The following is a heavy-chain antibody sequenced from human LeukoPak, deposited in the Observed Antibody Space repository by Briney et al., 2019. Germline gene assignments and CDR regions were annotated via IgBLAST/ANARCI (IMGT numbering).Heavy chain of an antibody. Sequence: GGSLRLSCAASGFTFTSYGMHWVRQAPGKGLEWVAFITYDGSDKYYADSVKGRFTISRDNAKNSLYLQMNSLRAEDTALYYCARDSRTLVRGVINYYYYYMDVWGKGTTVTVSS. CDR1: GFTFTSYG. J-gene: IGHJ6*03. CDR3: ARDSRTLVRGVINYYYYYMDV. V-gene: IGHV3-30*02. D-gene: IGHD3-10*01. CDR2: ITYDGSDK.